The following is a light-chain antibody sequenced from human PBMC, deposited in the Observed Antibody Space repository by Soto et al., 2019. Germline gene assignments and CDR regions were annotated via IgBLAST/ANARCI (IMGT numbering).Light chain of an antibody. CDR3: RQKRSRNPLAFF. V-gene: IGLV2-14*03. CDR2: DVS. CDR1: SSDVGVYNY. J-gene: IGLJ1*01. Sequence: QSVLTQPASVSGSPGQSITISCTGTSSDVGVYNYVSWYQRHPGKAPKVMIYDVSNRPSGVSNRFSGSKSGNTASLTISGLQAEAGAVYYGRQKRSRNPLAFFLGTGTKAPVL.